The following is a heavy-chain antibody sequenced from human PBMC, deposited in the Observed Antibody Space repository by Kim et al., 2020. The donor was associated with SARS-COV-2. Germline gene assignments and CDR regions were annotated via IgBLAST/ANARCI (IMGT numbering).Heavy chain of an antibody. V-gene: IGHV3-30*18. CDR2: ISYDGSNK. CDR1: GFTFSSYG. Sequence: GGSLRLSCAASGFTFSSYGMHWVRQAPGKGLEWVAVISYDGSNKYYADSVKGRFTISRDNSKNTLYLQMNSLRAEDTAVYYCAKEIRYLGGAYYYYGMDVWGQGTTVTVSS. D-gene: IGHD3-9*01. J-gene: IGHJ6*02. CDR3: AKEIRYLGGAYYYYGMDV.